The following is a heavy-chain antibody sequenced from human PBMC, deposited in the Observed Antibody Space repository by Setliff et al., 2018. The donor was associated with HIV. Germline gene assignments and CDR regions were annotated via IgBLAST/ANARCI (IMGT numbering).Heavy chain of an antibody. D-gene: IGHD1-26*01. Sequence: SETLSLTCTVSGDFFSTDYYWGWIRQSPGKGLEWIGHIYTSGSTNYNPSLKSRVTISVDTSKNQFSLKLSSVTAADTAVYYCARDRREGKPDAFDIWGQGTMVTVSS. J-gene: IGHJ3*02. V-gene: IGHV4-59*13. CDR2: IYTSGST. CDR1: GDFFSTDYY. CDR3: ARDRREGKPDAFDI.